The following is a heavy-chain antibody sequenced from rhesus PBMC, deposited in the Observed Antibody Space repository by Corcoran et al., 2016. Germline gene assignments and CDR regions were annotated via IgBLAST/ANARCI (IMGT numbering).Heavy chain of an antibody. V-gene: IGHV3S42*01. CDR3: AKDLATVADTGDY. CDR2: INSCGGST. J-gene: IGHJ4*01. Sequence: EVQLVESGGGLAKPGGSLRLSCAASGFTFSSYWMNWVRQTPGKGLEWISAINSCGGSTYYADSVNGRFTISRVNSKNTRALQMNSLRAEDTAVYDCAKDLATVADTGDYWGQGVLVTVSS. CDR1: GFTFSSYW. D-gene: IGHD4-29*01.